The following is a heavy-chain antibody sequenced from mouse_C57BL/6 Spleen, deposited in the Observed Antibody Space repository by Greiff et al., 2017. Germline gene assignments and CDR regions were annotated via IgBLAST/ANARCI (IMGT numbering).Heavy chain of an antibody. CDR1: GFTFSSYA. CDR3: TRDNDGSGAMDY. CDR2: ISSGGDYI. V-gene: IGHV5-9-1*02. D-gene: IGHD2-3*01. Sequence: EVKLVESGEGLVKPGGSLKLSCAASGFTFSSYAMSWVRQTPEKRLEWVAYISSGGDYIYYADTVKGRYTISRDNARNTLYLQMSSLKSEDTAMYYCTRDNDGSGAMDYWGQGTSVTVSS. J-gene: IGHJ4*01.